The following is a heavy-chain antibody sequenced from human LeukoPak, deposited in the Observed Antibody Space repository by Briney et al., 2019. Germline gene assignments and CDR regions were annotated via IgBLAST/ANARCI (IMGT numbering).Heavy chain of an antibody. D-gene: IGHD3-10*01. J-gene: IGHJ4*02. CDR2: TNPNSGNT. CDR3: ARGYYGSGNFID. CDR1: GYTFTSYD. Sequence: ASVKVSCKASGYTFTSYDINWVRQATGQGLEWMGWTNPNSGNTGYAQKFQGRVTMTRNTSISTAYMELSSLRSEDTAVYYCARGYYGSGNFIDWGQGTLVTVSS. V-gene: IGHV1-8*01.